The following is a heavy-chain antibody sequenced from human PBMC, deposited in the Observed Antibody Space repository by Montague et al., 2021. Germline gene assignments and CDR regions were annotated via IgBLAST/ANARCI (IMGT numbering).Heavy chain of an antibody. CDR3: AGTNRYDYVGMDV. J-gene: IGHJ6*02. CDR2: INYSRRT. D-gene: IGHD1-14*01. CDR1: GASISDYY. Sequence: SETLSLTCSVSGASISDYYWSWIRQPPGKGLEWIGYINYSRRTTYNPSLKSRVTISVDTSKNQFSLKLSSVTAADTAFYYCAGTNRYDYVGMDVWGQGTTVTVSS. V-gene: IGHV4-59*01.